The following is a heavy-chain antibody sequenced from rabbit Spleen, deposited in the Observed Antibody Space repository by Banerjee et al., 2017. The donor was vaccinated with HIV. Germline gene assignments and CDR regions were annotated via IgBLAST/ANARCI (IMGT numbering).Heavy chain of an antibody. CDR3: ARNYVNVFDP. CDR1: GFSFSSNW. V-gene: IGHV1S45*01. J-gene: IGHJ2*01. CDR2: IDTSDGDT. Sequence: LEESGGGLVKPGGTLTLTCTGSGFSFSSNWICWVRQAPGKGLEWIACIDTSDGDTDYANWPKGRFTISKASSTTVTLQMTSLTAADTATYFCARNYVNVFDPWGPGTLVTVS. D-gene: IGHD1-1*01.